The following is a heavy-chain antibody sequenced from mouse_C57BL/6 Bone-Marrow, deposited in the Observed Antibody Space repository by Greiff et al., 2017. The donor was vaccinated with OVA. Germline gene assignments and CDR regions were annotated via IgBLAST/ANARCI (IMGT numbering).Heavy chain of an antibody. Sequence: VQRVESGPELVKPGASVKISCKASGYAFSSSWMYWVKQRPGKGLEWIGRIYPGDGDTNYNGMFKGKATLTADKSSITAYMQLSSLTSVDSAVYFSAAYSNYDAMDYWGQGTSVTVSS. J-gene: IGHJ4*01. D-gene: IGHD2-5*01. CDR3: AAYSNYDAMDY. CDR1: GYAFSSSW. CDR2: IYPGDGDT. V-gene: IGHV1-82*01.